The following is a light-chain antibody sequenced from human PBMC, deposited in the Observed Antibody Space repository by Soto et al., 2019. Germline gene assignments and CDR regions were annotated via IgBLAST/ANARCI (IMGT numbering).Light chain of an antibody. V-gene: IGKV4-1*01. CDR1: QSVLHSTYNKNY. Sequence: DIVMTQSPDSLAVSLGERATINCKSCQSVLHSTYNKNYLAWYQQKPGQPPKLLFYWASTRESGVPDRFSGSGSGTDFTLTISSLQAEDVAVYYCQQYQTTPPTFGGGTKVEIK. CDR3: QQYQTTPPT. J-gene: IGKJ4*01. CDR2: WAS.